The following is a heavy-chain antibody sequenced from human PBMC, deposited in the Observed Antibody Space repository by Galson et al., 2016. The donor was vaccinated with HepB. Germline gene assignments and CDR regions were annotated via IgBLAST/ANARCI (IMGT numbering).Heavy chain of an antibody. J-gene: IGHJ4*02. CDR2: INPSSGGSA. Sequence: SVKVSCKASGYTFINYFLHWVRQAPGQGPEWMGIINPSSGGSANFAQKFQGRVSMTSDRSTSTVYMELSSLRPEDTAVYYCARDNGYSYGYWDYWGQGTLVTVSS. CDR1: GYTFINYF. CDR3: ARDNGYSYGYWDY. D-gene: IGHD5-18*01. V-gene: IGHV1-46*01.